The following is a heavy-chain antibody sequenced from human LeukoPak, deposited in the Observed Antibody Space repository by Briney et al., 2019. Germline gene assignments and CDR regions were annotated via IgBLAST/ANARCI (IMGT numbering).Heavy chain of an antibody. CDR3: ATRDIVVVPAALDY. J-gene: IGHJ4*02. CDR1: GGSISSSNW. Sequence: PSETLSLTCAVSGGSISSSNWWSWVRQPPGKGLEWIGEIYHSGSTNYNPSLKSRVTISVDKSKNQFSLKLSSVTAADTAVYYCATRDIVVVPAALDYWAREPWSPSPQ. D-gene: IGHD2-2*01. CDR2: IYHSGST. V-gene: IGHV4-4*02.